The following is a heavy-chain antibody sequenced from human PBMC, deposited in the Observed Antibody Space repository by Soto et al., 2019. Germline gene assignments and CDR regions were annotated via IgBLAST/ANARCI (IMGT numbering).Heavy chain of an antibody. J-gene: IGHJ3*02. Sequence: SETLSLTCTVSGGSISSGDYYWSWIRQPPGKGLEWIGYIYYSGSTNYNPSLKSRVTISVDTSKNQFSLKLSSVTAADTAVYYCAREGRQLALGGDAFDIWGQGTMVTVSS. CDR1: GGSISSGDYY. V-gene: IGHV4-61*08. D-gene: IGHD6-6*01. CDR2: IYYSGST. CDR3: AREGRQLALGGDAFDI.